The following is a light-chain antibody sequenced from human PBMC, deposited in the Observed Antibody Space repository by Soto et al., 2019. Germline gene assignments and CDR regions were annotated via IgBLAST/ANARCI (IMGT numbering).Light chain of an antibody. V-gene: IGKV3-20*01. J-gene: IGKJ3*01. Sequence: EIVLTQSPGTLSLSPGERATLSCRASQSVSSSYLAWYQQKPGQAPRLLIYGASSRATGIPDRFRGTGSGTDFTLTISRLEPEDFAVYYCQQYGGLPFTFGPGTKVDIK. CDR3: QQYGGLPFT. CDR1: QSVSSSY. CDR2: GAS.